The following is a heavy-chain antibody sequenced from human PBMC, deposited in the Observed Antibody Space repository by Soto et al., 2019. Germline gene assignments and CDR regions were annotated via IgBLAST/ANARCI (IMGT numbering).Heavy chain of an antibody. J-gene: IGHJ4*02. D-gene: IGHD6-19*01. V-gene: IGHV3-21*03. CDR2: ISSSASYI. Sequence: GGSLRLSWSASGFTFGRYSMNLGRQAPGKGREGGSSISSSASYIYYADSVKGRFTIYRDNAKNSLYLQMNSLGAAATAVSYCARDRSSSGWLFDYRAQRTPVTVSS. CDR1: GFTFGRYS. CDR3: ARDRSSSGWLFDY.